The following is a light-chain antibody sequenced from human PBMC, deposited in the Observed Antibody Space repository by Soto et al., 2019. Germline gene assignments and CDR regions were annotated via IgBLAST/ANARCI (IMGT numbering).Light chain of an antibody. CDR3: QQYHNWPPQYT. Sequence: EIVMTQSPASLSVSPGDGATLSCRASQSVASYVAWYQQKPGQGPRLLIHGATTRAVGVPARFSGSGSGTDFTLTINGLQSEDFAIYYCQQYHNWPPQYTFGQGTKLQI. CDR1: QSVASY. CDR2: GAT. V-gene: IGKV3-15*01. J-gene: IGKJ2*01.